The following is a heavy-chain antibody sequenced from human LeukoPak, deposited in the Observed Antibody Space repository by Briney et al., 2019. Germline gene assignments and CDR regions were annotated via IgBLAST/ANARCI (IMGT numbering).Heavy chain of an antibody. D-gene: IGHD6-25*01. CDR3: ARDTRGGHFDY. CDR1: GFTFSSYW. CDR2: IKEDGSEK. J-gene: IGHJ4*02. Sequence: GGSLRLSCVASGFTFSSYWMSWVRQAPGKGLEWVANIKEDGSEKDYLDSVKGRFTISRDNAKNSVYLRISSLRADDTAVYYCARDTRGGHFDYWGQGTLVTVSS. V-gene: IGHV3-7*03.